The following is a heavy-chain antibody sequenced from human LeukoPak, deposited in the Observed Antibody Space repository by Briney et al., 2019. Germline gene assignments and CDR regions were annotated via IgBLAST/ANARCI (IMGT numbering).Heavy chain of an antibody. CDR3: AELGITMIGGV. J-gene: IGHJ6*04. V-gene: IGHV4-34*13. Sequence: YNPSLKSRVTMSVDTSKNQFSLKLSSVTAADTAVYYCAELGITMIGGVWGKGTTVTISS. D-gene: IGHD3-10*02.